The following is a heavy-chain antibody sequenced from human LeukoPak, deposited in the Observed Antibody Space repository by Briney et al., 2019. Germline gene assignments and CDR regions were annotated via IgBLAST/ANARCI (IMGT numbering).Heavy chain of an antibody. CDR3: ARDQEGSGNWFDP. V-gene: IGHV1-69*06. J-gene: IGHJ5*02. Sequence: SVKVSCKASGGTFSSYAISWVRQAPGQGLEWMGGIIPIFGTANYAQKFQGRVTITADKSTSTAYMELGSLRSEDTAEYYCARDQEGSGNWFDPWGQGTLVTVSS. D-gene: IGHD3-10*01. CDR1: GGTFSSYA. CDR2: IIPIFGTA.